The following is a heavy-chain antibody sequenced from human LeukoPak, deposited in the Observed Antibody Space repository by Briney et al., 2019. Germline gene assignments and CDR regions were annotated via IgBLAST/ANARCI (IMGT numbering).Heavy chain of an antibody. V-gene: IGHV4-4*02. Sequence: KPSETLSLTCAVSGGSISSSNWWSWVRQPPGKGLEWIGEIYHSGSTNYNPSLKSRVTISVDTSKNQFSLKLSSVTAADTAVYYCARIDYGDYVAYWGQGTLVTVSS. J-gene: IGHJ4*02. CDR3: ARIDYGDYVAY. CDR2: IYHSGST. D-gene: IGHD4-17*01. CDR1: GGSISSSNW.